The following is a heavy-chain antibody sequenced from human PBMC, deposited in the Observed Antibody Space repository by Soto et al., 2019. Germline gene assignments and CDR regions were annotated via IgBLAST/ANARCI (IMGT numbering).Heavy chain of an antibody. J-gene: IGHJ6*02. CDR3: ARQGQRTYYYYGMDV. CDR2: IYPGDSDT. V-gene: IGHV5-51*01. CDR1: GYSFPSQW. Sequence: GESLKISCKGSGYSFPSQWIGWVRQTPGKGLEWMGIIYPGDSDTRYSPSFQGQVTISADKSISTAYLQWSSLKASDTAMYYCARQGQRTYYYYGMDVWGQGTTVTVSS.